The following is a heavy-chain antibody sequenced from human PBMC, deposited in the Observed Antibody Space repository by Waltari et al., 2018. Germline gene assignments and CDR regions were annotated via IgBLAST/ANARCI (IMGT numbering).Heavy chain of an antibody. V-gene: IGHV1-3*01. CDR2: IRVGDGNT. J-gene: IGHJ4*02. CDR3: TRESGWSYFDY. D-gene: IGHD6-19*01. Sequence: QLELVQSGAEVKKPGASVRVSCKASGYSFTRYLTHWVRQAPGQRLQWMGWIRVGDGNTKYSQKFHGRVTFTRDTSASTAYMDLSSLTSEDTAVYYCTRESGWSYFDYWGQGTPVTVSS. CDR1: GYSFTRYL.